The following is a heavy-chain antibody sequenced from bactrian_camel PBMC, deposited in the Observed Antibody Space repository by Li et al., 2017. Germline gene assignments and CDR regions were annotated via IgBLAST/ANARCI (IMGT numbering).Heavy chain of an antibody. CDR1: GYIFSSCG. J-gene: IGHJ4*01. CDR2: ISSGGTT. V-gene: IGHV3S55*01. D-gene: IGHD7*01. Sequence: HVQLVESGGGSVQAGGSLKLSCAASGYIFSSCGMGRYRQAPGKERGLVSTISSGGTTYYADSVKGRFTISRDNAKNVLYLQLNSLKTEDTAMYYCATSPPPASWHFGEYNYWGQGTQVTVS. CDR3: ATSPPPASWHFGEYNY.